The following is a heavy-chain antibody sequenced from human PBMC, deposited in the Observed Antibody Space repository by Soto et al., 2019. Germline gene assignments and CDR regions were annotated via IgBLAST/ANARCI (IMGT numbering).Heavy chain of an antibody. CDR1: DGNISSYY. Sequence: VTWNVPDGNISSYYWSRIRQKQGKGLEWFGYIYYSGSANYNPSLKRRVTISVDTSKNPSSLTLSSVTAADTAVYYCARQAPNYDFPDYYYYYMDVWGKGPTVPVSS. D-gene: IGHD3-3*01. J-gene: IGHJ6*03. CDR3: ARQAPNYDFPDYYYYYMDV. CDR2: IYYSGSA. V-gene: IGHV4-59*08.